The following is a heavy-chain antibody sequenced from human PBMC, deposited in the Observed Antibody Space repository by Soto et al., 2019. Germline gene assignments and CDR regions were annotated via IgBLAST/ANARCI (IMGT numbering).Heavy chain of an antibody. CDR3: ARDLLSYPLHY. CDR2: IYYRVST. CDR1: GGSVSSGSYY. J-gene: IGHJ4*02. V-gene: IGHV4-61*01. Sequence: SETLSLTCTVSGGSVSSGSYYWSWIRQPPGKGLEWIGYIYYRVSTNYNPSLKSRVTISVDTSKNQFSLKLSSVTAADTAVYYCARDLLSYPLHYWGQGTLVTVS. D-gene: IGHD5-18*01.